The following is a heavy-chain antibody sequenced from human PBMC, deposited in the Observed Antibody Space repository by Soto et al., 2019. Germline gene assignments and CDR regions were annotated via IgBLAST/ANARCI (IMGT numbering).Heavy chain of an antibody. CDR3: ARAPPGRYYYYYYYMDV. V-gene: IGHV3-7*01. J-gene: IGHJ6*03. CDR1: GFTFGSYW. CDR2: IKQDGSEK. Sequence: GGSLRLSCAASGFTFGSYWMSWVRQAPGKGLEWVANIKQDGSEKYYVDSVKGRFTISRDNAKNSLYLQMNSLRAEDTAVYYCARAPPGRYYYYYYYMDVWGKGTTVTVSS.